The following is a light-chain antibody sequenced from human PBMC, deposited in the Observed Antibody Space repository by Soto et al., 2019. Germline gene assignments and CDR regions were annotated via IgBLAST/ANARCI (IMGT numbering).Light chain of an antibody. CDR1: QSVGTY. CDR2: DAS. Sequence: EIVLTQSPATLSLSPGERAILSCRASQSVGTYLAWYQQKPGQAPRLLIYDASNRATGIPARFGGSGSGTDFTLTINRLEPEDFAVYNCQQRSNWPGTFGPGTKVDIK. CDR3: QQRSNWPGT. V-gene: IGKV3-11*01. J-gene: IGKJ3*01.